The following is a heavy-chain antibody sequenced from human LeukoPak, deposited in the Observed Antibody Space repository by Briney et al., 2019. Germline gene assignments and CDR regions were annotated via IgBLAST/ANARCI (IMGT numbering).Heavy chain of an antibody. V-gene: IGHV4-39*01. CDR2: ISYSGST. D-gene: IGHD3-22*01. CDR3: ARVALVGDSSGYYGDY. Sequence: SETLSLTCTVSGGSISNSNYCWGWIRQPPGKGLEWIGSISYSGSTYYNPSLKSRVTISVDTSKNQFSLKLSSVTAADTAVYYCARVALVGDSSGYYGDYWGQGTLVTVSS. J-gene: IGHJ4*02. CDR1: GGSISNSNYC.